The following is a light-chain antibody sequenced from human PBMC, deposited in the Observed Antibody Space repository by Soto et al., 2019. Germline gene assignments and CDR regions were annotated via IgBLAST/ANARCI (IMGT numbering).Light chain of an antibody. CDR3: QQRNFWPLT. V-gene: IGKV3-11*01. CDR1: QSISSF. Sequence: EIVLTQSPATLSLSPGERATLSCRASQSISSFLAWYQQKPGQAPRLLIWDASNRATGIPARFSGSGSGTDFTLTINSLEPEDFAVYYCQQRNFWPLTFGGGTKVEIK. CDR2: DAS. J-gene: IGKJ4*01.